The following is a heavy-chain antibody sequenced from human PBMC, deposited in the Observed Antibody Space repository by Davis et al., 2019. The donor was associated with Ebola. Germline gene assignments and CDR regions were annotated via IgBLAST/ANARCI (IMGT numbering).Heavy chain of an antibody. CDR2: INHSGST. D-gene: IGHD3-3*01. CDR3: VRQIFGVCAS. Sequence: SETLSLTCAVYGGSFSGYYWSWIRQPPGKGLEWIGEINHSGSTNYNPSLKSRVTISVDTSKNQFSLKLGSVTAADTAVYYCVRQIFGVCASWGQGTLVTVSS. J-gene: IGHJ4*02. CDR1: GGSFSGYY. V-gene: IGHV4-34*01.